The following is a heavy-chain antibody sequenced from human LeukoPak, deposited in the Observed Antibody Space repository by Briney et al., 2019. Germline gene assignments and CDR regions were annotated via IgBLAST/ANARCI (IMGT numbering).Heavy chain of an antibody. CDR1: GFTFSTYI. D-gene: IGHD4-17*01. CDR2: ISGTSSYI. V-gene: IGHV3-21*04. Sequence: GGSLRLSCAASGFTFSTYIMTWVRQAPGKGLEWVSSISGTSSYIYYADSVKGRFTISRDISKNEVYLQMSSLRPEDTAVYYCARDSYGDANFDSWGQGTLVTVSS. J-gene: IGHJ4*02. CDR3: ARDSYGDANFDS.